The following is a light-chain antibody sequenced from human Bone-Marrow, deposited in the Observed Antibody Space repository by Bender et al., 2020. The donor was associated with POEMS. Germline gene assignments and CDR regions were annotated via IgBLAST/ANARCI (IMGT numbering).Light chain of an antibody. CDR3: SSYTSSSTVV. Sequence: QSALTQPASVSGSPGQSVTISCFGTSRDVGGHNYVSWYQQHPGKAPKLLISEVSKRPSGVSNRFSGTKSGNTASLTISGLQAEDEADYYCSSYTSSSTVVFGGGTKLTVL. CDR2: EVS. CDR1: SRDVGGHNY. V-gene: IGLV2-14*01. J-gene: IGLJ2*01.